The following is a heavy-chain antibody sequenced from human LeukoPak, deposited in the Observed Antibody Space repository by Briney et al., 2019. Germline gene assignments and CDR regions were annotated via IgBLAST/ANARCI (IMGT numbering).Heavy chain of an antibody. CDR1: GFSFSSYT. V-gene: IGHV3-21*01. CDR2: ISSVSSYI. Sequence: PGGSLRLSCAASGFSFSSYTMNWVRQSPGRGLEWVSSISSVSSYIHYADSVKGRFTISRDNANNSLYLEMNSLRAEDTAVYYCARAFDSSDYNYWYFDLWGRGTLVTVSS. D-gene: IGHD3-22*01. J-gene: IGHJ2*01. CDR3: ARAFDSSDYNYWYFDL.